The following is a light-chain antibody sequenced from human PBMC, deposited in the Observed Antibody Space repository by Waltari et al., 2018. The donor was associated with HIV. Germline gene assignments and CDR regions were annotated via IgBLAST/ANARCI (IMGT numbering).Light chain of an antibody. J-gene: IGLJ2*01. CDR3: AAWDDSLSGVV. CDR2: RNK. Sequence: QSVLTQPPSASGTPGQRVTISCSGSSSNIGSKYVYWYQQLPGTAPKLLIYRNKQRPSGVPDRCSGSKSGTSASLAISGLRSEDEADYYCAAWDDSLSGVVFGGGTKLTVL. V-gene: IGLV1-47*01. CDR1: SSNIGSKY.